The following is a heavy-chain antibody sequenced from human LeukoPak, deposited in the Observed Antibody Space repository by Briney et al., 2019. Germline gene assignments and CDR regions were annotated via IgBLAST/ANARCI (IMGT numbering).Heavy chain of an antibody. J-gene: IGHJ4*02. V-gene: IGHV3-11*05. CDR2: ISSSSSYT. Sequence: GGSLRLSCAASGFTFSDYYMSWIRQAPGKGLEWVSYISSSSSYTNYADSVKGRFTISRDNAKNSLYLQMNSLRAEDTAVYYCARVLKLYCGGDCNYFDYWGQGTLVTVSS. CDR3: ARVLKLYCGGDCNYFDY. D-gene: IGHD2-21*02. CDR1: GFTFSDYY.